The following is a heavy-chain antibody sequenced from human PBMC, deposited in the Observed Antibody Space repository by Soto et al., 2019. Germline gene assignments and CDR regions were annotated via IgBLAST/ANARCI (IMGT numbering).Heavy chain of an antibody. Sequence: PSETLSLTCAVYGGSFSGYYWSWIRQPPGKGLEWSGEINHSGSTNYNPSLKSRVTISVDTSKNQFSLKLSSVTAADTAVYYCARGGAVAGTRYYYYYYGMDVWGQGTTVTVYS. D-gene: IGHD6-19*01. CDR3: ARGGAVAGTRYYYYYYGMDV. J-gene: IGHJ6*02. V-gene: IGHV4-34*01. CDR1: GGSFSGYY. CDR2: INHSGST.